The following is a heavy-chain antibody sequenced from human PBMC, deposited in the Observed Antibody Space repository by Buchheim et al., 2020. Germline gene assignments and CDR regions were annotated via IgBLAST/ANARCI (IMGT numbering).Heavy chain of an antibody. CDR3: ARDGPLYSSSSGPGWFDP. D-gene: IGHD6-6*01. Sequence: EVQLVESGGGLVQPGGSLRLSCAASGFTFSSYEMNWVRQAPGKGLEWVSYISYSSSTIYYADSVKGRFTISRDNAKNSLYLQMNSLRAEDTAVYYCARDGPLYSSSSGPGWFDPWGQGTL. V-gene: IGHV3-48*03. CDR2: ISYSSSTI. CDR1: GFTFSSYE. J-gene: IGHJ5*02.